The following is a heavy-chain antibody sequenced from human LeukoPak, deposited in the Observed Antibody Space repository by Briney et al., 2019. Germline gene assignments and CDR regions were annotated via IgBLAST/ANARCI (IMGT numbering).Heavy chain of an antibody. Sequence: GASVTVSCKVSGYTLPELSMHWVRQAPGKGLEWMVTFHPENDERIYAQKFQGRITITEDTSTDTAYMELSSLTSEDTAMYYCATTPSSGYSAPFDYWGQGTLVIVSS. J-gene: IGHJ4*02. CDR3: ATTPSSGYSAPFDY. D-gene: IGHD5-12*01. CDR2: FHPENDER. V-gene: IGHV1-24*01. CDR1: GYTLPELS.